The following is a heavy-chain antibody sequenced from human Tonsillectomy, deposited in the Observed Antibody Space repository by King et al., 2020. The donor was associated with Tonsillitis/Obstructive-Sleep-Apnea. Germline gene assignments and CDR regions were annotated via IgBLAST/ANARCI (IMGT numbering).Heavy chain of an antibody. CDR2: IRSKAYGGTT. CDR1: GFTFGDYA. CDR3: TRGGNQDYYYYGMDV. V-gene: IGHV3-49*04. D-gene: IGHD4-23*01. Sequence: VQLVESGGGLVQPGRSLRLSCTASGFTFGDYAMSWVRQAPGKGLEWVGFIRSKAYGGTTEYAASVKGRFTISRDDSKSIAYLQMNSLNTEDTAVYYCTRGGNQDYYYYGMDVWGQGTTVTVSS. J-gene: IGHJ6*02.